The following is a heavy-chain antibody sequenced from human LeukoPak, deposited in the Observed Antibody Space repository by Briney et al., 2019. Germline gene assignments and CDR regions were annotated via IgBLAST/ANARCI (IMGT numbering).Heavy chain of an antibody. CDR2: IGIDSGNT. CDR3: ARDYKYAFDN. J-gene: IGHJ4*02. CDR1: GFTFSDYS. Sequence: GGSLRLSCAASGFTFSDYSMNGVRQARGRGREGISYIGIDSGNTNYADSVKGRFTISGDKAKNSLYLQMNSLRVEDTAVYYCARDYKYAFDNWGQGTLVTVSS. V-gene: IGHV3-48*01. D-gene: IGHD5-24*01.